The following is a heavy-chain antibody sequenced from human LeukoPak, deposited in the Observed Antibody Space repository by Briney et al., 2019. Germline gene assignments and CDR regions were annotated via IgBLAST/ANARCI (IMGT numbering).Heavy chain of an antibody. D-gene: IGHD3-9*01. CDR2: IKQDGSEK. Sequence: GGSLRLSCAASGFTFSSYWMTWVRQAPGKGLEWVADIKQDGSEKYYVESMKGRFTISRDNAKNSLYLQMNSLRAEDTAVYYCARDPSSYYDILTYDAFDIWGQGTMVTVSS. J-gene: IGHJ3*02. CDR1: GFTFSSYW. CDR3: ARDPSSYYDILTYDAFDI. V-gene: IGHV3-7*01.